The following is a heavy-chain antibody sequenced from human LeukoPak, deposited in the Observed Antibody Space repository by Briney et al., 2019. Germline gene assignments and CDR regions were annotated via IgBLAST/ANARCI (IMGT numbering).Heavy chain of an antibody. CDR1: GFTFSSYW. V-gene: IGHV3-7*03. CDR2: IKQDGSEK. D-gene: IGHD5-24*01. CDR3: ARMATITTTYAFDI. Sequence: PGGSLRLSCAASGFTFSSYWMSWVRQAPGKGLEWVANIKQDGSEKYYVDSVKGRFTISRDNAKNSLYLQMNSLRAEDTAVYYCARMATITTTYAFDIWGQGTMVTVSS. J-gene: IGHJ3*02.